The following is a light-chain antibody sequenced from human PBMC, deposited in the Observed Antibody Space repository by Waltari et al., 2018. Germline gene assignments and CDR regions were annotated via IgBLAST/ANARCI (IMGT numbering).Light chain of an antibody. Sequence: QSVLTQPPSVSGAPGQRVTISCTGSSSNIGAGYDVHWYQQLPGTAPKLLIYGNRIVPSGVPDRFSGSKSGTSASLAITGLQAEDEADYYCQSYDSSLSGPVVFGGGTKLTVL. J-gene: IGLJ2*01. V-gene: IGLV1-40*01. CDR3: QSYDSSLSGPVV. CDR2: GNR. CDR1: SSNIGAGYD.